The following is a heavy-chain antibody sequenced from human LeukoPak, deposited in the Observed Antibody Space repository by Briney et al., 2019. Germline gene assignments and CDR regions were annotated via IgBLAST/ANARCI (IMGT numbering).Heavy chain of an antibody. CDR3: ARDSMTGFDY. CDR1: GGSVRRGNYY. J-gene: IGHJ4*02. Sequence: PSETLSLTCTVSGGSVRRGNYYWTWIRQPAGSGLEWIGRIYTSGTTDYNPSLRTRVTISVDASRNQFSLNLSSVTAADTAVYYCARDSMTGFDYWGRGTLVTVSS. V-gene: IGHV4-61*02. CDR2: IYTSGTT. D-gene: IGHD1-20*01.